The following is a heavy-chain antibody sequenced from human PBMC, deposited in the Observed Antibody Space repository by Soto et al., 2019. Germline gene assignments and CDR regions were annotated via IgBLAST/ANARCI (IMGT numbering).Heavy chain of an antibody. V-gene: IGHV1-46*01. CDR3: ARQGYCSGGSCYDYFDY. CDR2: INPSGGST. CDR1: GYTFTSYY. J-gene: IGHJ4*02. D-gene: IGHD2-15*01. Sequence: ASVKVSCKASGYTFTSYYMHWVRQAPGQGLEWMGIINPSGGSTSYAQKFQGRVTMTRDTSTSTVYMELSSLRSEDTAVYYCARQGYCSGGSCYDYFDYWGQGTLVTVSS.